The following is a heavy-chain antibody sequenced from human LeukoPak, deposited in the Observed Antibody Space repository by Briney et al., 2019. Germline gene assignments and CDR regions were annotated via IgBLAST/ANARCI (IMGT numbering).Heavy chain of an antibody. J-gene: IGHJ4*02. Sequence: SVKVSCKASGGTFSSYALSWVRQAPGQGLEWMGRIIPIFGIANYAQKFQGRVTITADKSTSTAYIELSSLRSEDTAVYYCARGPRGYYFDYWGQGTLVTVSS. V-gene: IGHV1-69*04. CDR3: ARGPRGYYFDY. CDR2: IIPIFGIA. CDR1: GGTFSSYA.